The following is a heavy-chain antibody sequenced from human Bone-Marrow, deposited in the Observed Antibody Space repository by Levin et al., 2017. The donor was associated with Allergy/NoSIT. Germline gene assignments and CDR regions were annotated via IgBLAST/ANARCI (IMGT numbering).Heavy chain of an antibody. CDR2: IGGSGINT. CDR1: GFDFDNYA. J-gene: IGHJ4*02. V-gene: IGHV3-23*01. Sequence: SCAVSGFDFDNYAMSWVRQAPGKGLEWVSGIGGSGINTFYIDSVKGRFTISRDNSKNTLYLQMNGLRAEDTAVYYCAKDGGTSGWFSVRYYFDYWGQGALVTVSS. CDR3: AKDGGTSGWFSVRYYFDY. D-gene: IGHD6-19*01.